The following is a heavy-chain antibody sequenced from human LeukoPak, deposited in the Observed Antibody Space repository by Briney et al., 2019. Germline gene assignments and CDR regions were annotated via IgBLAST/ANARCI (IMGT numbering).Heavy chain of an antibody. J-gene: IGHJ3*02. CDR1: GGSISSASYY. V-gene: IGHV4-61*02. Sequence: SQTLSLTCTVSGGSISSASYYWSWIRQPAGKGLEWIGRIYISGSTNYNPSLKSRVTISVDTSKNQFSLELSSVTAVDTAVYYCARGPVGGATYYDGDAFDIWGQGTMVTVSS. D-gene: IGHD1-26*01. CDR3: ARGPVGGATYYDGDAFDI. CDR2: IYISGST.